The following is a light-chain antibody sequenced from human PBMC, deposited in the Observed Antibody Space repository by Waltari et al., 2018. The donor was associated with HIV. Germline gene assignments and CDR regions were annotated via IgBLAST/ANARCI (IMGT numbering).Light chain of an antibody. CDR2: WAS. J-gene: IGKJ1*01. CDR3: QQYHNIPWT. V-gene: IGKV4-1*01. CDR1: HSLLSYPSCKNF. Sequence: DIVMTQSPDSLAVSLGERATINCKSSHSLLSYPSCKNFLAWYQQKPGQRPKLLIYWASTRGSGVPDRFSGSGSGTDFTLTISRLQAEDVATYYCQQYHNIPWTFGRGTKVEIK.